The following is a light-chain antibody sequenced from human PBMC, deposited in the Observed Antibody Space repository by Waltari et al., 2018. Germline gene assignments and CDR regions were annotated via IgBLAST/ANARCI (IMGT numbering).Light chain of an antibody. V-gene: IGLV1-44*01. CDR3: AAWDDSLDGWV. CDR2: ATN. CDR1: SSNIGSNN. Sequence: SVLPPPPSVSRTPWQRVTISCSGSSSNIGSNNVIWYQQLPGTAPQLLIYATNPRPAGVPGRSSASKCGTAASLAIGGLQPEDEADYSCAAWDDSLDGWVFGGGTKLTVL. J-gene: IGLJ3*02.